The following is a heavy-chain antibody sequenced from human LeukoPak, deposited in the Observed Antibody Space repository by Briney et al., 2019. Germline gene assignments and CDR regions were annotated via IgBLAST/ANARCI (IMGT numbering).Heavy chain of an antibody. CDR1: GFTFSSYS. V-gene: IGHV3-21*01. D-gene: IGHD6-19*01. CDR3: ARAPGGWYYGMDV. J-gene: IGHJ6*02. CDR2: ISSSSSYI. Sequence: GRSLRLSCAASGFTFSSYSMNWVRQAPGKGLEWVSSISSSSSYIYYADSVKGRFTISRDNAKNSLYLQMNSLRAEDTAVYYCARAPGGWYYGMDVWGQGTTVTVSS.